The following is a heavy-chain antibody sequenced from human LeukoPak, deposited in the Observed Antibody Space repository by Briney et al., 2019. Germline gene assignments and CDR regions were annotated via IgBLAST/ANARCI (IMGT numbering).Heavy chain of an antibody. J-gene: IGHJ4*02. D-gene: IGHD3-9*01. Sequence: PGVSLRLSCAASGFTFSSYGMHWVRQAPGKGLEWVAVISYDGSNKYYADSVKGRFTISRDNSKNTLYLQMNSLRAEDTAVYYCAKAVNFDWLSPTDYWGQGTLVTVSS. V-gene: IGHV3-30*18. CDR3: AKAVNFDWLSPTDY. CDR2: ISYDGSNK. CDR1: GFTFSSYG.